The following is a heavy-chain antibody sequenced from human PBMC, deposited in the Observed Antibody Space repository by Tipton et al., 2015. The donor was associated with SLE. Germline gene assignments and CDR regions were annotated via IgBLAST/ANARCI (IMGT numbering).Heavy chain of an antibody. Sequence: TLSLTCTVSGGSLSSSSYYWGWIRQPPGKGLEWIGYIYTSGSTYYNPSLKSRVTISVDTSKNQFSLKLSSVTAADTAVYYCARVESVDAFDIWGQGTMVTVSS. CDR3: ARVESVDAFDI. CDR2: IYTSGST. D-gene: IGHD2/OR15-2a*01. CDR1: GGSLSSSSYY. V-gene: IGHV4-39*01. J-gene: IGHJ3*02.